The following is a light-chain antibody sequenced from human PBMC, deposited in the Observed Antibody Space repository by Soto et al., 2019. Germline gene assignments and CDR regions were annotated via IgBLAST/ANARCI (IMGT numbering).Light chain of an antibody. V-gene: IGKV1-27*01. J-gene: IGKJ1*01. CDR3: QKYNNAPRT. Sequence: DIRMTQSPSSLSASVGDTVTITCRASQGISNYLAWYQQKPGQVPNLLIYAASTLQSGVPSRFSGSGSGTDFTLTISSLRPEDVATYYCQKYNNAPRTLGQGTKVEI. CDR2: AAS. CDR1: QGISNY.